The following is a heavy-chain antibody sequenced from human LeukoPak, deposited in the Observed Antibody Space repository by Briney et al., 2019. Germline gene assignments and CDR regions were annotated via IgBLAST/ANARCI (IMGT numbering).Heavy chain of an antibody. V-gene: IGHV3-33*01. J-gene: IGHJ3*02. CDR1: GFTFSSYG. CDR3: ARSYSSSWSRSDAFDI. Sequence: PGGSLRLSCAASGFTFSSYGMHWVRQAPGKGLEWVAAICDDGSNKYYADSVKVRFTISRDNSTKTIYLQRNSLKAEATAVYYCARSYSSSWSRSDAFDIWGQGTMVTVSS. D-gene: IGHD6-13*01. CDR2: ICDDGSNK.